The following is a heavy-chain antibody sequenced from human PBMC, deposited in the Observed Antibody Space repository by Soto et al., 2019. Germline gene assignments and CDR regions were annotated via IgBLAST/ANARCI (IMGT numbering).Heavy chain of an antibody. Sequence: EVQLVESGGGLVQPGGSLRLSCAASGFTFSNYWMSWVRQAPGKGLEWVANIKQDGSEKYYVDSVKGRFTISRDNAKNSLYLQMNSLRAEDTAVYYCARHYCSGGSCLFGPWGQGTLVTVSS. J-gene: IGHJ5*02. CDR1: GFTFSNYW. D-gene: IGHD2-15*01. V-gene: IGHV3-7*01. CDR2: IKQDGSEK. CDR3: ARHYCSGGSCLFGP.